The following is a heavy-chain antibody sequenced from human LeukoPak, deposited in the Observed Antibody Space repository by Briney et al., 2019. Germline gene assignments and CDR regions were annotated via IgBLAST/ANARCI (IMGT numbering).Heavy chain of an antibody. CDR3: ARADTAMVSRYFDY. J-gene: IGHJ4*02. Sequence: SETLSLTCAVYGGSFSGYYWSWIRQPPGKGLEWIGEINHSGSTNYNPSLKSRVTISVGTSKNQFSLKLSSVTAADTAVYYCARADTAMVSRYFDYWGQGTLVTVSS. CDR1: GGSFSGYY. D-gene: IGHD5-18*01. CDR2: INHSGST. V-gene: IGHV4-34*01.